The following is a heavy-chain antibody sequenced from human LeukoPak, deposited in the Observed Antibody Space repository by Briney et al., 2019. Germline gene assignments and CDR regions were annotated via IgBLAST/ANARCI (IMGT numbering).Heavy chain of an antibody. Sequence: GGSLRLSCAASGITVSTYSMKWVRQAPGKGLEWISYISGNSGTIYYADSVKGRFNISRDNAKNSLYLQMNSLRAEDTAVYYCARGRAEYDSSGFDPWGQGTLVTVSS. J-gene: IGHJ5*02. D-gene: IGHD6-6*01. CDR2: ISGNSGTI. CDR1: GITVSTYS. V-gene: IGHV3-48*01. CDR3: ARGRAEYDSSGFDP.